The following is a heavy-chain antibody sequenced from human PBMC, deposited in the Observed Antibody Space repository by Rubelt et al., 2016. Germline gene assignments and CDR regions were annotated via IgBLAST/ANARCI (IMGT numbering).Heavy chain of an antibody. CDR1: GGSISRGGYY. D-gene: IGHD6-6*01. CDR3: ARVGSYSSSSSGWFDP. V-gene: IGHV4-31*03. CDR2: INHSGNT. J-gene: IGHJ5*02. Sequence: QVQLQESGPGLVKPSQTLSLTCTVSGGSISRGGYYWSWIRQHPGKGLEWIGEINHSGNTNYNPSLKGGVTISVDTSKNQFSLKLSSVTAADTAVYYCARVGSYSSSSSGWFDPWGQGTLVTVSS.